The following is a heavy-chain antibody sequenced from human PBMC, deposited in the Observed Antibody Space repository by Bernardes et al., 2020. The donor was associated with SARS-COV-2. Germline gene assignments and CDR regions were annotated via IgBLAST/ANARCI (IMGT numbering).Heavy chain of an antibody. D-gene: IGHD4-4*01. CDR2: IYSGGST. CDR1: GFTVRSNY. Sequence: GGSLRLSCAASGFTVRSNYMSWVRQAPGKGLEWVSVIYSGGSTYYADSVKGRFTISRDNSKNTLYLQMNSLRAEDTAVYYCARATIYSNYVLNWGQGTLVTVSS. CDR3: ARATIYSNYVLN. J-gene: IGHJ4*02. V-gene: IGHV3-66*01.